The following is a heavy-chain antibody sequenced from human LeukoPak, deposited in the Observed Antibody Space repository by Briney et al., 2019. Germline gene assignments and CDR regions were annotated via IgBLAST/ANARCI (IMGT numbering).Heavy chain of an antibody. V-gene: IGHV3-30*04. D-gene: IGHD3-3*01. CDR2: ITYDGSNI. Sequence: GGSLRLSCAASGFTFSKYAMHWVRQAPDKGLEWVAVITYDGSNIYYADSVKGRFTISRDNSKNTLYLQMNSLRAEDTSVYYCARADIFLEWLLHFDYWGQGTLVTVSS. J-gene: IGHJ4*02. CDR1: GFTFSKYA. CDR3: ARADIFLEWLLHFDY.